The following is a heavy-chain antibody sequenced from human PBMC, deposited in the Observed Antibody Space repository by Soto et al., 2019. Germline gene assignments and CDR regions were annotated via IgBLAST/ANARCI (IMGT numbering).Heavy chain of an antibody. CDR2: IYHSGST. Sequence: SETLSLTCTVSGGSISSYSWSWIRQPPGKGLEWIGYIYHSGSTYYNPSLKSRVTISVDTSKNQFSLKLSSVTAADTAVYYCARGGAVRWFDPWGQGTLVTVS. J-gene: IGHJ5*02. CDR1: GGSISSYS. V-gene: IGHV4-59*04. CDR3: ARGGAVRWFDP. D-gene: IGHD3-10*01.